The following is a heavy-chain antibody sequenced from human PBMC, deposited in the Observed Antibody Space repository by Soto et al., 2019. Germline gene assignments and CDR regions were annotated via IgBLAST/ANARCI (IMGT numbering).Heavy chain of an antibody. CDR2: IFYSGST. D-gene: IGHD2-21*01. CDR3: ARQPTTGDTDLWFDP. J-gene: IGHJ5*02. Sequence: QLQLLESGPGLVKASETLSLTCSVSGGSIGTSRSYWAWIRQPPGKGLEWLANIFYSGSTFYNPSLASRVSVAVDTPKNALSLKLRSVNDADTAVYYCARQPTTGDTDLWFDPWGQGTLVTVSS. CDR1: GGSIGTSRSY. V-gene: IGHV4-39*01.